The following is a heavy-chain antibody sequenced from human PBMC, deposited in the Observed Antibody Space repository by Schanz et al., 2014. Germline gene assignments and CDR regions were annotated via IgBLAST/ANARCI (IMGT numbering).Heavy chain of an antibody. J-gene: IGHJ4*02. CDR3: AKSKSQLPLFDY. V-gene: IGHV3-48*01. D-gene: IGHD2-21*01. Sequence: EVQLVESGGGLVQPGGSLRLSCAASAFIFRSYSMHWVRQAPGKGLEWVSYISRSSSTIYYADSVRGRFTISRDNAKNALYLQMNSLRAEDTAVYYCAKSKSQLPLFDYWGQGTLVDVSS. CDR2: ISRSSSTI. CDR1: AFIFRSYS.